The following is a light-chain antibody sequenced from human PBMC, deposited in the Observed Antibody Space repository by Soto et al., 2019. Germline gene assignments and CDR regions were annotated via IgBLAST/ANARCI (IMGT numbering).Light chain of an antibody. CDR1: QSLLYTSNSKNY. Sequence: DIVMTQSPDSLAVSLGERATINCKSSQSLLYTSNSKNYLAWHQQKPGQPPKLLIYWASTRESGVPDRFSGSGSGTDFTLTISSLQAEDVAVYYCQQHYSTPLTFGGGTKVEI. CDR3: QQHYSTPLT. V-gene: IGKV4-1*01. CDR2: WAS. J-gene: IGKJ4*01.